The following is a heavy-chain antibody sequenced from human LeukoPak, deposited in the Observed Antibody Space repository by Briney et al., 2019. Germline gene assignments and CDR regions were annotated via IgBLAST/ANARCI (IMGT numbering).Heavy chain of an antibody. Sequence: SETLSLTCTVSGGSISSYYWSWIRQPPAKGLEWIGYIYHSGSTNFNPSLKSRVTISIDTSKNQFSLKLSSVTAADTAVYYCARDPNWVFDLWGRGTLVTVSS. CDR3: ARDPNWVFDL. CDR1: GGSISSYY. D-gene: IGHD1-1*01. J-gene: IGHJ2*01. V-gene: IGHV4-59*01. CDR2: IYHSGST.